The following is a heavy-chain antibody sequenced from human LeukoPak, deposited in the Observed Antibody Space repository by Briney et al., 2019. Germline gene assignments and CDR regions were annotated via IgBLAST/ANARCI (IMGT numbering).Heavy chain of an antibody. J-gene: IGHJ4*02. Sequence: GGSLRLSCAASGFTFSSYAMSWVRQAPGKGLEWVSSFNSSGGCTYYADSVKGRFTISRDNSKNTLYLQMRSLRAEDTAVYYCATHCSVPICYTRSDYWGQGTLVTVSS. V-gene: IGHV3-23*01. CDR1: GFTFSSYA. CDR3: ATHCSVPICYTRSDY. D-gene: IGHD2-2*02. CDR2: FNSSGGCT.